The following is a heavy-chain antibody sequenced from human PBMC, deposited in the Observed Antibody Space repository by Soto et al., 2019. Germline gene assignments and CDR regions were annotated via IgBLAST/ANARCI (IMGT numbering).Heavy chain of an antibody. J-gene: IGHJ5*02. CDR3: ARDSSEDIVVVPAAMTISWFDP. Sequence: SVKVSCKASGGTFSSYTISWVRQAPGQGLEWMGRIIPILGIANYAQKFQGRVTITADKPTSTAYMELSSLRSEGTAVYYCARDSSEDIVVVPAAMTISWFDPWGQGTLVTVSS. CDR1: GGTFSSYT. D-gene: IGHD2-2*01. V-gene: IGHV1-69*04. CDR2: IIPILGIA.